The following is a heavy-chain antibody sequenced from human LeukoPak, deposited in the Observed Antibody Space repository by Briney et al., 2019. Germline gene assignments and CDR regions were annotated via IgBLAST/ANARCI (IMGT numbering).Heavy chain of an antibody. CDR3: ARDILATSIAAPYY. J-gene: IGHJ4*02. Sequence: SETLSLTCTISDDSISNNRYFWAWIRQPPGKGLEWIGSINYSGRTYYNPSLKSRVTMSVDTSKNQFSLRLSSVNAADTAVYYCARDILATSIAAPYYWGQGTLVTVSS. D-gene: IGHD6-13*01. CDR1: DDSISNNRYF. CDR2: INYSGRT. V-gene: IGHV4-39*07.